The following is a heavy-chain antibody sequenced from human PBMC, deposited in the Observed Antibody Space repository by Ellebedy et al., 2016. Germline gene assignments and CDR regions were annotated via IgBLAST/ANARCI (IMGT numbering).Heavy chain of an antibody. V-gene: IGHV3-74*01. CDR1: GFTFSSYW. CDR3: ARVIAAANRGTGHSDY. D-gene: IGHD6-13*01. J-gene: IGHJ4*02. Sequence: GESLKISCAASGFTFSSYWMHWVRQAPGKGLVWVSRINSDGSSTSYADSVKGRFTISRDNAKNTLYLQMNSLRAEDTAVYYCARVIAAANRGTGHSDYWGQGTLVTVSS. CDR2: INSDGSST.